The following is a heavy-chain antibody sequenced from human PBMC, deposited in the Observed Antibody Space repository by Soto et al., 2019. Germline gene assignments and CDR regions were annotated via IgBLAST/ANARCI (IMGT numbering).Heavy chain of an antibody. V-gene: IGHV1-69*02. CDR2: IIPILGIA. CDR3: ARVMGGYPTRGMDV. CDR1: GGTFSSYT. J-gene: IGHJ6*02. D-gene: IGHD5-12*01. Sequence: QVQLVQSGAEVKKPGSSVKVSCKASGGTFSSYTISWVRQAPGQGLEWMGRIIPILGIANYGQKCQGRVTITEDKSTRTAYMELSSLRSEDTAVYYCARVMGGYPTRGMDVWGQGTTVTVSS.